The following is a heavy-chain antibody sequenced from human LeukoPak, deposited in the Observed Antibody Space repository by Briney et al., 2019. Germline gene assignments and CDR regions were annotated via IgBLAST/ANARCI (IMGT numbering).Heavy chain of an antibody. Sequence: SETLSLTCAVYGGSFSGYYWSWIRQPPGRGLEWIGEINHSGSTNYNPSLKSRVTISVDTSKNQFSLKLSSVTAADTAVYYCARAMSIAARLQTIFDYWGQGTLVTVSS. CDR3: ARAMSIAARLQTIFDY. V-gene: IGHV4-34*01. J-gene: IGHJ4*02. D-gene: IGHD6-6*01. CDR1: GGSFSGYY. CDR2: INHSGST.